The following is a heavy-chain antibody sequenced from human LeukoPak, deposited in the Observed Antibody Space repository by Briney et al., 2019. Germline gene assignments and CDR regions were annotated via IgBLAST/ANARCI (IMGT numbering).Heavy chain of an antibody. CDR3: ARSYSNHLFGMDV. CDR1: GFTVSSNY. D-gene: IGHD4-11*01. CDR2: IYSGGST. Sequence: GGSLRLSCAASGFTVSSNYMSWVRQAPGKGLEWVSVIYSGGSTYYADSVKGRVAVSRDNSKNTVFLQMNSVRAEDTAVYYCARSYSNHLFGMDVWGQGTTVTVSS. V-gene: IGHV3-66*01. J-gene: IGHJ6*02.